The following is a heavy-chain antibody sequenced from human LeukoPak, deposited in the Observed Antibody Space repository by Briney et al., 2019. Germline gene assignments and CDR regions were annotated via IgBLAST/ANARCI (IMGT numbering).Heavy chain of an antibody. J-gene: IGHJ5*02. Sequence: PGGSLRLSCAASGFIFSSFEMSWVRQAPGKGLEWVAYITGSGDSIFYADSVKGRFTISRDNAKNSLYLQMRSLRGEDTAVYYCARHRYYYDSSGYYYQPWGQGTLVTVSS. CDR1: GFIFSSFE. D-gene: IGHD3-22*01. CDR3: ARHRYYYDSSGYYYQP. CDR2: ITGSGDSI. V-gene: IGHV3-48*03.